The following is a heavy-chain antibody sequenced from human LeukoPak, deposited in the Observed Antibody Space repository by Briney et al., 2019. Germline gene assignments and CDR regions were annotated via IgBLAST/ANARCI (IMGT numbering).Heavy chain of an antibody. CDR1: GDSVSSNSAA. D-gene: IGHD1-7*01. V-gene: IGHV6-1*01. J-gene: IGHJ5*02. CDR3: ARECEYNWKYCWFDP. Sequence: PQTLSLTCAISGDSVSSNSAAWNWIRQSPSRGLEWLGRAYYRSKWYNDYAVSVKSRITINPDTSKNQFSLQLNSVTPEDTAVYYCARECEYNWKYCWFDPWGQACLPTVSS. CDR2: AYYRSKWYN.